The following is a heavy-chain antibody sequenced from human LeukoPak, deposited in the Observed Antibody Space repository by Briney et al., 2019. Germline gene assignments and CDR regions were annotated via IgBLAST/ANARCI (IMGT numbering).Heavy chain of an antibody. CDR1: GVSINTCCYY. CDR2: KYYSGST. D-gene: IGHD5-18*01. J-gene: IGHJ4*02. Sequence: SETLSLTCDVSGVSINTCCYYWTWIRQPPGKGLEWIGYKYYSGSTRYNSSLRSRLTISLDSSKNQFSLRLTSVTAADTAVYYCARGRSYGFDFDSWGPGTLVSVSS. CDR3: ARGRSYGFDFDS. V-gene: IGHV4-61*01.